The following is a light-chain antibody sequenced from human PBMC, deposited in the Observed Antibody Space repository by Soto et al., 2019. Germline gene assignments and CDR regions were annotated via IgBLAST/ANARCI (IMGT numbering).Light chain of an antibody. CDR1: SSDVGAYDY. CDR3: ASHTTTSTRV. J-gene: IGLJ1*01. Sequence: QSVLTQPASVSGSPGQSIAISCTGTSSDVGAYDYVSWYQQHPDRAPRLVIYEVSNRPSGVANRFSGSKSVNTATLTISGLQAEDEADYYFASHTTTSTRVFGTGTKVTVL. V-gene: IGLV2-14*03. CDR2: EVS.